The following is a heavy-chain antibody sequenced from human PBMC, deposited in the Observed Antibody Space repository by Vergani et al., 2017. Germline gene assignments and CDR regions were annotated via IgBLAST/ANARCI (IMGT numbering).Heavy chain of an antibody. Sequence: EVQLVESGGGLVQPGGSLRLSCVTSGFTFSSYSMTWVRQAPGKGLEWVSYISSRSSTIYYADSVRGRFTISRDSGENSMYLQMNSLRVEDTAVYYCARGQPGYQALSSNWFDHWGQGTLVTVSS. CDR2: ISSRSSTI. D-gene: IGHD2-2*01. J-gene: IGHJ5*02. CDR1: GFTFSSYS. CDR3: ARGQPGYQALSSNWFDH. V-gene: IGHV3-48*01.